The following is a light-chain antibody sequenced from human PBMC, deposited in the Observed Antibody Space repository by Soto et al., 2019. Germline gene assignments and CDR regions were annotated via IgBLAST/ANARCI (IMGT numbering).Light chain of an antibody. CDR1: TGPVTNRHF. CDR2: DTD. CDR3: LLSYTGRLYV. Sequence: QAVVTQEPSLTVSPGGTVTLTCGSSTGPVTNRHFPYWFQQKPGQAPRPLIYDTDNKDSWTPARFSASLLGDKAALTLSGALPEDEADYYCLLSYTGRLYVFGPGTKLTVL. V-gene: IGLV7-46*01. J-gene: IGLJ1*01.